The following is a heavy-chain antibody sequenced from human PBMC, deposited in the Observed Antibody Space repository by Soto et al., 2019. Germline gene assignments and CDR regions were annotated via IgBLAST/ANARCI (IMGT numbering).Heavy chain of an antibody. CDR3: ARKYGGDSSSGWFDP. CDR1: GGSFSGYY. V-gene: IGHV4-34*01. D-gene: IGHD6-13*01. CDR2: INHSGST. J-gene: IGHJ5*02. Sequence: QVQLQQWGAGLLKPSETLSLTCAVYGGSFSGYYWSWIRQPPGKGLEWIGEINHSGSTNYNPSLKSRVTISVDTSKNQFSLKLSSGTAADTAVYYCARKYGGDSSSGWFDPWGQGTLVTVSS.